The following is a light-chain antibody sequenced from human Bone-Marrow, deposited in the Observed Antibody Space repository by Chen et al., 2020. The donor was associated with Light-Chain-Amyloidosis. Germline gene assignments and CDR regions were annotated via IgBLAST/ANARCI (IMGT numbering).Light chain of an antibody. CDR1: DLPTKY. CDR2: RDT. CDR3: QSADSSGTYEVI. Sequence: SYELTQPPSVSVSPGQTSRITCSGDDLPTKYAYWYQQKPGQAPVLVIHRDTERPSGISERFSGSSSGTTATLTSSGVQADDEADYDCQSADSSGTYEVIFGGGTKLTVL. V-gene: IGLV3-25*03. J-gene: IGLJ2*01.